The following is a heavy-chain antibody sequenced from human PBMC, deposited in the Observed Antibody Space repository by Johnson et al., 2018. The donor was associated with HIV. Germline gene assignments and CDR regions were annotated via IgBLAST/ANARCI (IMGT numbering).Heavy chain of an antibody. CDR1: GFTFSDYY. Sequence: QVQLVESGGGVVQPGRSLRLSCEASGFTFSDYYMSWIRQAPGKGLEWVSYISSSCSTIYYADSVKGRFTISRDNSKNPLYLQMNSLRAEDTAVYYCARALSHWGHDAFDIWGQGTMVTVSA. D-gene: IGHD7-27*01. CDR3: ARALSHWGHDAFDI. V-gene: IGHV3-11*04. J-gene: IGHJ3*02. CDR2: ISSSCSTI.